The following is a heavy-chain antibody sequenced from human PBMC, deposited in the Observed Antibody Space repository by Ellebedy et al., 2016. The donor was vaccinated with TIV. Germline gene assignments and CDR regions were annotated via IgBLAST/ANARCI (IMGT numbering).Heavy chain of an antibody. J-gene: IGHJ4*02. CDR3: ARYNSGSKTFDY. V-gene: IGHV6-1*01. D-gene: IGHD6-19*01. Sequence: SQTLSLTCAISGDSVSSGGPTWNWIRQSPSRGLEWLGRTYYRSTWFNEYALSVRSRITISTDTSKNQFSLQLKSVTAEDTAVYYCARYNSGSKTFDYWGQGALVTVSS. CDR1: GDSVSSGGPT. CDR2: TYYRSTWFN.